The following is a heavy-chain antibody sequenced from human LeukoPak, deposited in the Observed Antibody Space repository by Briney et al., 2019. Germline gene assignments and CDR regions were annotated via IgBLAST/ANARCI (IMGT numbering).Heavy chain of an antibody. V-gene: IGHV4-59*01. CDR1: GGSIGGYY. CDR2: IYYSGST. D-gene: IGHD6-19*01. J-gene: IGHJ4*02. CDR3: AREGYTSGWYKTDY. Sequence: SETLSLTCTVSGGSIGGYYWSWIRQPPGKGLEWIGYIYYSGSTNYNPSLKSRVTMSVDTSKNQFSLRLSSVTAADTAVYYCAREGYTSGWYKTDYWGQGTLVTVSS.